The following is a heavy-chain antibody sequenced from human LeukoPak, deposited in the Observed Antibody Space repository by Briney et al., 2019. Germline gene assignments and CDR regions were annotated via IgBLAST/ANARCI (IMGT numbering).Heavy chain of an antibody. D-gene: IGHD2-2*01. CDR2: ISSSSGYI. CDR3: AREIVSSTCLDY. J-gene: IGHJ4*02. Sequence: PGGSLRLSCAASGFAFSRYSMTWVRQAPGKGLEWVSSISSSSGYIYYAYSVKGRFTISRVNAKNSLYLQMNSLRAEDTAVYYCAREIVSSTCLDYWRQGALVTVSS. CDR1: GFAFSRYS. V-gene: IGHV3-21*01.